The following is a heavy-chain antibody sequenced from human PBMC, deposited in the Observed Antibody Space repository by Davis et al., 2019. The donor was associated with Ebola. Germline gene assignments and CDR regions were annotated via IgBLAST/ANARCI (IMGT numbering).Heavy chain of an antibody. CDR3: AREGSGYSSPRRWFDP. Sequence: SETLSLTCAVYGGSFSGYYWSWIRQPPGKGLEWIGEINHSGSTNYNPSLKSRVTIPVDTSKNQFSLKLSSVTAADTAVYYCAREGSGYSSPRRWFDPWGQGTLVIVSS. V-gene: IGHV4-34*01. D-gene: IGHD6-19*01. J-gene: IGHJ5*02. CDR1: GGSFSGYY. CDR2: INHSGST.